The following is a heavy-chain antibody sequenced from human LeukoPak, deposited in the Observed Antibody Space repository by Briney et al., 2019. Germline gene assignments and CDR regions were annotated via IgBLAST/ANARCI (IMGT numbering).Heavy chain of an antibody. Sequence: SVKVSCKASGYTFTSYGISWVRQAPGQGLEWMGGIIPIFGTANYAQKFQGRVTITADESTSTAYMELSSLRSEDTAVYYCARGRQPHTVYYFDYWGQGTLVTVSS. J-gene: IGHJ4*02. CDR3: ARGRQPHTVYYFDY. D-gene: IGHD6-13*01. V-gene: IGHV1-69*13. CDR1: GYTFTSYG. CDR2: IIPIFGTA.